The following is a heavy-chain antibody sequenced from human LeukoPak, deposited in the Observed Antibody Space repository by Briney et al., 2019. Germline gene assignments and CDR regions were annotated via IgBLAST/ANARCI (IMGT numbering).Heavy chain of an antibody. Sequence: GGSLRLSCAASGFDFSSNWMHWVRHAPGQGLVWVSRIKGDGISTNYADSVKGRFTISRDIAKNTLYLQMSSLRAEDTGVYYCAKDHYWSIDYWGRGTLVTVSS. V-gene: IGHV3-74*01. D-gene: IGHD3-3*01. CDR3: AKDHYWSIDY. J-gene: IGHJ4*02. CDR1: GFDFSSNW. CDR2: IKGDGIST.